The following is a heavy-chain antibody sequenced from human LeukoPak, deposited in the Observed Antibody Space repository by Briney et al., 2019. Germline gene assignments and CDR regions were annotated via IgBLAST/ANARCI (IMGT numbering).Heavy chain of an antibody. D-gene: IGHD2-2*01. J-gene: IGHJ5*02. Sequence: GGSLRLSCAASGFTFSDAWMSWVRLAPGKGLEWVGRIKSKTDGGTTDYAAPVKGRFTISRDDSKSTLYLQMNSLKTEDTAVYYCTTPPARWFDPWGQGTLVTVSS. V-gene: IGHV3-15*01. CDR2: IKSKTDGGTT. CDR1: GFTFSDAW. CDR3: TTPPARWFDP.